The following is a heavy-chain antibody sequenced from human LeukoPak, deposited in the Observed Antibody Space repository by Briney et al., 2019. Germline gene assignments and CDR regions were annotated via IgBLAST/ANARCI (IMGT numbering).Heavy chain of an antibody. D-gene: IGHD6-6*01. V-gene: IGHV4-39*01. CDR3: ARQESSSCFDY. CDR1: GGSISSSSYY. J-gene: IGHJ4*02. CDR2: IYYSGST. Sequence: SETLSLTCTVSGGSISSSSYYWGWIRQPPGKGLEWIASIYYSGSTYYNPSLKSRVTMSVDTSKNQFSLKLSSVTAADTAVYYCARQESSSCFDYWGQGTLVTVSS.